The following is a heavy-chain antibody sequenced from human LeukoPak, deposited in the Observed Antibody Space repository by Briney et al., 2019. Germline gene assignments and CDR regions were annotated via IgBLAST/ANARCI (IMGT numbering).Heavy chain of an antibody. D-gene: IGHD3-3*01. CDR3: ARGAEYYAIWRGYAAYSDY. Sequence: SETLSLTCTVSGYSISNGYYWGWIRQSPGKGLEWVGSVSQRGSTHYNPSLRSRVTISVDRSKQKFSLKLTSVTAADTAVYFCARGAEYYAIWRGYAAYSDYWGQGISVTVSS. V-gene: IGHV4-38-2*02. CDR2: VSQRGST. CDR1: GYSISNGYY. J-gene: IGHJ4*02.